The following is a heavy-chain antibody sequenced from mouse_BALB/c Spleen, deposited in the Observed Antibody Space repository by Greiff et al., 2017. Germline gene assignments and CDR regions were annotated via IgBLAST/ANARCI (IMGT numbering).Heavy chain of an antibody. D-gene: IGHD2-14*01. CDR2: INPSTGYT. CDR3: ARSGYDSWFAY. V-gene: IGHV1-7*01. J-gene: IGHJ3*01. Sequence: VQLQQSGAELAKPGASVKMSCKASGYTFTSYWMHWVKQRPGQGLEWIGYINPSTGYTEYNQKFKDKATLTADKSSSTAYMQLSSLTSEDSAVYYCARSGYDSWFAYWGQGTLVTVSA. CDR1: GYTFTSYW.